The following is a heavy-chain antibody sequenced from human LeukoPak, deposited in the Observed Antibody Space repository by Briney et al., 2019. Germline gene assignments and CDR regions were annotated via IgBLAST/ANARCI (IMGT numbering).Heavy chain of an antibody. CDR3: ARELRIVGDDAFDI. J-gene: IGHJ3*02. CDR2: IIPIFGTA. Sequence: SVKVSCKASGGTFSSYAISWVRQAPGQGLEWMGGIIPIFGTANYAQKFQGRVTITTDESMSTAYMELSSLRSEDTAVYYCARELRIVGDDAFDIWGQGTMVTVSS. D-gene: IGHD1-26*01. V-gene: IGHV1-69*05. CDR1: GGTFSSYA.